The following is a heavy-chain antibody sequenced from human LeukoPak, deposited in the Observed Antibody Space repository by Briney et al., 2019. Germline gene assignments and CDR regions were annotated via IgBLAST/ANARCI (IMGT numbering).Heavy chain of an antibody. CDR3: ASESSNYYGSGARPDY. D-gene: IGHD3-10*01. J-gene: IGHJ4*02. CDR2: IYYSGST. CDR1: GGPISSGDYY. V-gene: IGHV4-30-4*01. Sequence: SETLSLICTVSGGPISSGDYYWSWIRQPPGKGLEWIGYIYYSGSTYYNPSLKSRVTISVDTSKNQFSLKLSSVTAADTAVYYCASESSNYYGSGARPDYWGQGTLVTVSS.